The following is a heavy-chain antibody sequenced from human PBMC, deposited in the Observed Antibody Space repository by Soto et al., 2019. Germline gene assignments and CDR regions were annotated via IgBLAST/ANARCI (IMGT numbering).Heavy chain of an antibody. D-gene: IGHD3-10*01. CDR2: IDPSESTT. J-gene: IGHJ4*02. CDR1: GYSFRSYW. Sequence: LGEYLKISCTAASGYSFRSYWIGWVRQVPGEAPEGMGIIDPSESTTLYSPSFEGQVTISADRSVSAAYLQWSSLKGCDTGIYYCAIQIIAMLLTSFDVHRQRPLFTIS. CDR3: AIQIIAMLLTSFDV. V-gene: IGHV5-51*01.